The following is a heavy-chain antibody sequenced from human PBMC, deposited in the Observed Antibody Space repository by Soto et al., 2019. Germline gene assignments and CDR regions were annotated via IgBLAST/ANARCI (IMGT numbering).Heavy chain of an antibody. D-gene: IGHD3-16*02. Sequence: SGPTLVNPTQTLTLTCTFSGFSLSTSGMRVSWIRQPPGKALEWLARIDWDDDKFYSTSLKTRLTISKDTSKNQVVLTMTNMDPVDTATYYCARAFGGVIVFDYWGQGTLVTVSS. J-gene: IGHJ4*02. CDR1: GFSLSTSGMR. CDR3: ARAFGGVIVFDY. CDR2: IDWDDDK. V-gene: IGHV2-70*04.